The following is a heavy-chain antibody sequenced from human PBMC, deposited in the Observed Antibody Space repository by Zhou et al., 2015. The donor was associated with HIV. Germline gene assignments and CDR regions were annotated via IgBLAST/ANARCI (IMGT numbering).Heavy chain of an antibody. CDR1: GYTFTSYY. CDR2: INPSGGST. V-gene: IGHV1-46*01. J-gene: IGHJ6*03. CDR3: ARADIVVVVADYYYYMDV. D-gene: IGHD2-15*01. Sequence: QVQLVQSGAEVKKPGASVKVSCKASGYTFTSYYMHWVRQAPGQGLEWMGIINPSGGSTSYAQKFQGRVTMTRDTSTSTVYMELSSLRSEDTAVYYCARADIVVVVADYYYYMDVWGKGTTVTVSS.